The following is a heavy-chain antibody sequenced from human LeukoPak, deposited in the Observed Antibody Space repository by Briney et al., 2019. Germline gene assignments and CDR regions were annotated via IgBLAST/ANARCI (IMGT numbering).Heavy chain of an antibody. CDR3: ARDRWNCSGGSCYLGLNDY. J-gene: IGHJ4*02. D-gene: IGHD2-15*01. Sequence: SVKVSCKASGGTFSSYAISWVRQAPGQGLEWMGRIIPIFGTANYAQKFQGRVTITTDESTSTAYMELSSLRSEDTAVYYCARDRWNCSGGSCYLGLNDYWGQGTLVTVSS. CDR1: GGTFSSYA. V-gene: IGHV1-69*05. CDR2: IIPIFGTA.